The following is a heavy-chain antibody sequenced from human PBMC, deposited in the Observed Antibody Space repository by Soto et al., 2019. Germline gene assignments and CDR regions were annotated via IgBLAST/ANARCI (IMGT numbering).Heavy chain of an antibody. Sequence: QVQLVQSGAEVKKPGSSVKVSCKASGGTFSSYAISWVRQAPGQGLEWMGGLIPIFGTANYAQKFQGRVTITADESTSTAYMELSSLRSEDTAVYYCAREASPDYGGNSAYYYYGMDVWGQGTTVTVSS. CDR3: AREASPDYGGNSAYYYYGMDV. CDR2: LIPIFGTA. CDR1: GGTFSSYA. V-gene: IGHV1-69*01. J-gene: IGHJ6*02. D-gene: IGHD4-17*01.